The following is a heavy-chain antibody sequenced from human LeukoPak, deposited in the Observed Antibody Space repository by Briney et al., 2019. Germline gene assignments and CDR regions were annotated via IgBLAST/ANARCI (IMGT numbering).Heavy chain of an antibody. V-gene: IGHV4-31*03. CDR1: GGSISSGGYY. J-gene: IGHJ5*02. CDR2: IYYSGST. CDR3: ARDGGGYGYSNWFDP. Sequence: SETLSLTCTVSGGSISSGGYYWSWIRQHPGKGLEWIGYIYYSGSTYYNPSLKSRVTMSVDTSKNQFSLKLSSVTAADTAVYYCARDGGGYGYSNWFDPGAREPWSPSPQ. D-gene: IGHD5-18*01.